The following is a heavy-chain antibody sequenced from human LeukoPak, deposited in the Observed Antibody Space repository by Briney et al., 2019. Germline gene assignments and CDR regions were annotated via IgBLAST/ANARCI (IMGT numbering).Heavy chain of an antibody. D-gene: IGHD2-21*01. CDR2: IKQDGSER. J-gene: IGHJ4*02. CDR3: ARDWVGNLGIDFDY. Sequence: GGSLRLSCTASGFTFTSYWINWVRQAPGKGLEWVANIKQDGSERFFVDSVKGRFTISRDNAKNSLFLQMNSLRAEDTAVYYCARDWVGNLGIDFDYWGQGTLVTVSS. V-gene: IGHV3-7*05. CDR1: GFTFTSYW.